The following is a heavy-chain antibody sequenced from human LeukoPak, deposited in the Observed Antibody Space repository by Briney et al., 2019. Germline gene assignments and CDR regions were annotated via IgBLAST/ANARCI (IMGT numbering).Heavy chain of an antibody. Sequence: SETLSLTCTVSGGSISSYYWSWIRQPPGKGLEWIGYIYYSGSTNYNPSLKSRVTISVDTPKNQFSLKLSSVTAADTAVYYCARRGYSYGHTPWGQGTLVTVSS. CDR2: IYYSGST. V-gene: IGHV4-59*08. CDR3: ARRGYSYGHTP. CDR1: GGSISSYY. J-gene: IGHJ5*02. D-gene: IGHD5-18*01.